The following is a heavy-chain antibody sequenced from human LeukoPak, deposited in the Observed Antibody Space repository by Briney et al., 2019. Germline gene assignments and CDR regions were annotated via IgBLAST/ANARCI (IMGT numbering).Heavy chain of an antibody. CDR2: INPSGGTT. Sequence: ASVKVSCKASGYTFINYYVHWVRQAPGPGLEWMGIINPSGGTTTYAQKIQGRVTLTRDTSTSTVYMELSSLRSDDTSVYYCAREGYGSGRRLGMDVWGQGTTVTVSS. J-gene: IGHJ6*02. V-gene: IGHV1-46*01. CDR3: AREGYGSGRRLGMDV. D-gene: IGHD3-10*01. CDR1: GYTFINYY.